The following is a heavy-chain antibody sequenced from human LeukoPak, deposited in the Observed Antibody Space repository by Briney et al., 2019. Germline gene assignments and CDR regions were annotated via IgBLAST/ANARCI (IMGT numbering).Heavy chain of an antibody. CDR1: GGSISSSSYY. V-gene: IGHV4-39*07. CDR3: ARLKGYSYGYVN. J-gene: IGHJ4*02. Sequence: SETLSLTCTVSGGSISSSSYYWGWIRQPPGKGLEWIGSIYYSGSTYYNPSLRSRVTISVDTSKNQFSLKLSSVTAADTAVYYCARLKGYSYGYVNWGQGTLVTVSS. D-gene: IGHD5-18*01. CDR2: IYYSGST.